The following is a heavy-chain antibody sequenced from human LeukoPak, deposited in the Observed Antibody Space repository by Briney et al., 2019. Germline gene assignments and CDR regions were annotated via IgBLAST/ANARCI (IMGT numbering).Heavy chain of an antibody. CDR1: GYSISSGYY. CDR3: ARESEWLANFDY. CDR2: IYYSGST. Sequence: SETLSLTCAVSGYSISSGYYWGWIRQPPGKGLEWIGSIYYSGSTYYNPSLKSRVTMSVDTSKNQFSLKLSSVTAADTAVYYCARESEWLANFDYWGQGTLVTVSS. D-gene: IGHD6-19*01. V-gene: IGHV4-38-2*02. J-gene: IGHJ4*02.